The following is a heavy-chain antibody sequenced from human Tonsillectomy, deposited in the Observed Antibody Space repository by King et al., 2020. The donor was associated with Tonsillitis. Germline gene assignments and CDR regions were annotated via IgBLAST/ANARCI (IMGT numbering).Heavy chain of an antibody. CDR1: GYTFTGYY. V-gene: IGHV1-2*02. CDR2: RNPNSGGT. Sequence: HVQLVESGAEVKKPGASVKVSCKASGYTFTGYYMHWVRQAPGQGLEWMGWRNPNSGGTNYAQKFQGGGTMTRDTSISTAYMGLSRLRFDDTAVYYCARAGPDDFWSGYPRYYYGMDVWGQGTTVTVSS. J-gene: IGHJ6*02. CDR3: ARAGPDDFWSGYPRYYYGMDV. D-gene: IGHD3-3*01.